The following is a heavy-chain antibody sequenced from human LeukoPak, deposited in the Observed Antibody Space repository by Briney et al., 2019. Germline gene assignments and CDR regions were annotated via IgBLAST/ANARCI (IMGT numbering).Heavy chain of an antibody. Sequence: GGPLRLSCAASGFIFRDYWMTWVRQAPGKGPDLVDNIQQDGNEKWYVDSVKGRFTISRDNARRSLSLQWNSMRAEDTAVYYCAGSWGYRTLDIWGQGTVVTVSS. CDR2: IQQDGNEK. CDR1: GFIFRDYW. V-gene: IGHV3-7*01. D-gene: IGHD3-16*01. J-gene: IGHJ3*02. CDR3: AGSWGYRTLDI.